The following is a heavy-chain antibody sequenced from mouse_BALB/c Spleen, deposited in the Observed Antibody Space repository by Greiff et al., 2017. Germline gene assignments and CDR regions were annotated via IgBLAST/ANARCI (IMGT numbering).Heavy chain of an antibody. Sequence: EVKVVESGGDLVKPGGSLKLSCAASGFTFSSYGMSWVRQTPDKRLEWVATISSGGSYTYYPDSVKGRFTISRDNAKNTLYLQMSSLKSEDTAMYYCARLNYYDSPFDYWGQGTTLTVSS. D-gene: IGHD2-4*01. CDR3: ARLNYYDSPFDY. J-gene: IGHJ2*01. CDR2: ISSGGSYT. CDR1: GFTFSSYG. V-gene: IGHV5-6*01.